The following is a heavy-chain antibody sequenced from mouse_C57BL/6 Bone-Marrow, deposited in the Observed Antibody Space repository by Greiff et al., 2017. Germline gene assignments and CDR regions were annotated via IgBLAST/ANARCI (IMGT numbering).Heavy chain of an antibody. V-gene: IGHV1-82*01. CDR2: IYPGDGDT. CDR3: ARGGSAGPFAY. Sequence: VQLQQSGPELVKPGASVKISCKASGYAFSSSWMNWVKQRPGKGLEWIGRIYPGDGDTNYNGKFKGKATLTAYKSSSTAYMQLSSLTSEDSAVYFCARGGSAGPFAYWGQGTLVTVSA. J-gene: IGHJ3*01. CDR1: GYAFSSSW. D-gene: IGHD3-2*02.